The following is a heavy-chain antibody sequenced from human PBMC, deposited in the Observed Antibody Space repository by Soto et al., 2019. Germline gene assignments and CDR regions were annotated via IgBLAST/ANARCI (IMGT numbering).Heavy chain of an antibody. Sequence: ASVKVSCKASGYTFTCYGISWVRQAPGQGLEWMGWISAYNGNTNYAQKLQGRVTMTTDTSTSTAYMELRSLRSDDTAVYYCARDNYYDSSGYSEFDYWGQGTLVTVSS. V-gene: IGHV1-18*01. J-gene: IGHJ4*02. CDR1: GYTFTCYG. CDR2: ISAYNGNT. D-gene: IGHD3-22*01. CDR3: ARDNYYDSSGYSEFDY.